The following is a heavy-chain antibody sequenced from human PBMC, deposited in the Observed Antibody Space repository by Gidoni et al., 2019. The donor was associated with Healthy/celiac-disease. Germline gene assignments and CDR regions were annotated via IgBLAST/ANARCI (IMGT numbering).Heavy chain of an antibody. J-gene: IGHJ5*02. D-gene: IGHD4-4*01. CDR2: IYYSGST. CDR3: ARSDYSNYGGWFDP. Sequence: QVQLQESGPGLVKPSETLSLTCTVSGGSISSYYWSWIRQPPGKGLEWIGYIYYSGSTNYNPSLKSRVTISVDTSKNQFSLKLSSVTAADTAVYYCARSDYSNYGGWFDPWGQGTLVTVSS. CDR1: GGSISSYY. V-gene: IGHV4-59*01.